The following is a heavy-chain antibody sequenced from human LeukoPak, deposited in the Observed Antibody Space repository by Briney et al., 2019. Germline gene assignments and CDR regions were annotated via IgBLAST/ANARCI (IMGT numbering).Heavy chain of an antibody. CDR1: GFTFSSYW. V-gene: IGHV3-74*01. D-gene: IGHD7-27*01. CDR3: TRDFWGIDY. J-gene: IGHJ4*02. CDR2: IGRDGDNT. Sequence: GGSLRLSCAASGFTFSSYWMYWVRQAPGKGLVWVSHIGRDGDNTNYADSVKGRFTVSRDNTKNTLYLRMKSLRAEDTAVYFCTRDFWGIDYWGQGTLVTVSS.